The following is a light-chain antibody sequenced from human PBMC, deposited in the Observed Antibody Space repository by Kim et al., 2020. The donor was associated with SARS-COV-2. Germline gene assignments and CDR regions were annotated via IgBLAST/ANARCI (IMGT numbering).Light chain of an antibody. CDR1: TGAGTSGHY. J-gene: IGLJ1*01. CDR2: STN. V-gene: IGLV7-43*01. CDR3: LLHYGGAHV. Sequence: PGRTITLAYASSTGAGTSGHYPNWFQQKPGQAPRTLIYSTNNKHSWTPARFSGSRLGDKAALTLSGVQPEDEAEYYCLLHYGGAHVFGTGTKVTVL.